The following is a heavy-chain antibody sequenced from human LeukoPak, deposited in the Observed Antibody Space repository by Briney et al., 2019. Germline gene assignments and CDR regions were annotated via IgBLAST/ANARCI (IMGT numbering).Heavy chain of an antibody. D-gene: IGHD1-26*01. CDR1: GGSISPYY. CDR3: TRGLRGGDYQLLPFGY. V-gene: IGHV4-59*01. Sequence: PSETLSLTCTDSGGSISPYYWSWIRQSPGKGLEYIGYIYYTGSTNYNPSLKSRVTISLDTSNNQFCLILSSVTAADTAVYYCTRGLRGGDYQLLPFGYWGQGTLVTVSS. J-gene: IGHJ4*02. CDR2: IYYTGST.